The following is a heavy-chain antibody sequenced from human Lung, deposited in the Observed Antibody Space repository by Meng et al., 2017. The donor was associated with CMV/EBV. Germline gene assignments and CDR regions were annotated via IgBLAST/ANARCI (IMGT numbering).Heavy chain of an antibody. V-gene: IGHV4-39*07. J-gene: IGHJ4*02. CDR1: GGSISTCGSY. Sequence: QLQLQESGPGLVKPSETLSLICTVSGGSISTCGSYWGWVRRPPGKGLEWIGSVHSSGSTFYIPSLKSRLTISLDTSKNQFSLRLSSVTAADTALYYCARDTGNFQIDYWGQGTLVTVSS. CDR3: ARDTGNFQIDY. CDR2: VHSSGST. D-gene: IGHD1-7*01.